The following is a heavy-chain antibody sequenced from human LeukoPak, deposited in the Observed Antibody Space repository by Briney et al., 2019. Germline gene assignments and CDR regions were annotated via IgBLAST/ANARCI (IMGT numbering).Heavy chain of an antibody. CDR1: GGSITNYY. V-gene: IGHV4-59*01. CDR3: ATRPPGQQWAPYFDY. CDR2: IYYSGST. J-gene: IGHJ4*02. Sequence: SQTLSLTCTVSGGSITNYYWSWIRQPPEKGLEWIGYIYYSGSTNYNPSLKSRVTMSIDTSKNQLSLKLTSVTAADTAVYFCATRPPGQQWAPYFDYWGQGSLVTVSS. D-gene: IGHD5-18*01.